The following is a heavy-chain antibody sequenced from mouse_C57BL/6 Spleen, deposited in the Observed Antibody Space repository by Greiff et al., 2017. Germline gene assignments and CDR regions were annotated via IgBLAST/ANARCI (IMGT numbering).Heavy chain of an antibody. CDR1: GYTFTDYE. V-gene: IGHV1-15*01. CDR3: TRRGYYDYARDY. Sequence: QVHVKQSGAELVRPGASVTLSCKASGYTFTDYEMHWVKQTPVHGLEWIGAIDPETGGTAYNQKFKGKAILTADKSSSTAYMELRSLTSEDSAVYYCTRRGYYDYARDYWGQGTSVTVSS. J-gene: IGHJ4*01. D-gene: IGHD2-4*01. CDR2: IDPETGGT.